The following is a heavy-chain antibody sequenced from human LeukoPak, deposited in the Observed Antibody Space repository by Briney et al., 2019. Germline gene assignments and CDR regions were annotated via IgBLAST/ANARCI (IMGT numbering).Heavy chain of an antibody. Sequence: PSETLSLTCDVSGGSISSSSYYWGWIRQPPGKGLEWLGSIYYSGITYYNPSLMSRVTISVDTSKNQFSLKLSSVTAADTAVYYCARHGYSHGEYYFDYWGQGTLVTVSS. J-gene: IGHJ4*02. D-gene: IGHD5-18*01. CDR2: IYYSGIT. CDR1: GGSISSSSYY. V-gene: IGHV4-39*01. CDR3: ARHGYSHGEYYFDY.